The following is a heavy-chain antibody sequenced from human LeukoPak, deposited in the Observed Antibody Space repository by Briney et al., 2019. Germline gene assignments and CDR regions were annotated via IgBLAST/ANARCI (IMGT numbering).Heavy chain of an antibody. J-gene: IGHJ5*02. CDR2: ISGSGGST. D-gene: IGHD3-3*01. Sequence: GGSLRLSCAASGFTFSSYAMSWVRQAPGKGLEWVSAISGSGGSTYYADSVKGRFTISRDNFKNTLYLQMNSLRAEDTAVYYCAKAALNDLWSGYYPNWFDPWGQGTLVTVSS. CDR1: GFTFSSYA. V-gene: IGHV3-23*01. CDR3: AKAALNDLWSGYYPNWFDP.